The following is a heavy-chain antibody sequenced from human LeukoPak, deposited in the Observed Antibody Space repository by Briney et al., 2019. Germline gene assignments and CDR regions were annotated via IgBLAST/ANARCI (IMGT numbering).Heavy chain of an antibody. D-gene: IGHD2-2*01. CDR3: ASWYCSSTSCPFDY. CDR2: IYTSGST. Sequence: PSETLSLTXTVSGGSISSYYWSWIGQPAGKGLEWIGRIYTSGSTNYNPSLKSRVTMSVDTSKNQFSLKLSSVTAADTAVYYCASWYCSSTSCPFDYWGQGTLVTVSS. J-gene: IGHJ4*02. CDR1: GGSISSYY. V-gene: IGHV4-4*07.